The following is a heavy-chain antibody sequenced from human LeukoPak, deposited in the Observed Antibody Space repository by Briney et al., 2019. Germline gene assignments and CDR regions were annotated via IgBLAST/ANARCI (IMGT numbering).Heavy chain of an antibody. D-gene: IGHD3-10*01. CDR2: ISGSGGST. J-gene: IGHJ6*02. Sequence: TGGSLRLSCAASGFTFSSYAMSWVRQAPGKGLEWVSAISGSGGSTYYADSVKGRFTISRDNSKNTLYLQMNSLRAEDTAVYYCAASSGSYYGYYGMDVWGQGTTVTVSS. V-gene: IGHV3-23*01. CDR3: AASSGSYYGYYGMDV. CDR1: GFTFSSYA.